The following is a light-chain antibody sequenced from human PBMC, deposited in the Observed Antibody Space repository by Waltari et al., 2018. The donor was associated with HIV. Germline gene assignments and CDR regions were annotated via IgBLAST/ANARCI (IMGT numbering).Light chain of an antibody. CDR3: QKYNSAPLT. Sequence: DIQLTQSPYSLSASVGARLTITCRASQGISNSIAWYQQNPGKVPKLLIYAASTLQSGVPSRFSGSGSGTDFTLTISSLQPEDVATYYCQKYNSAPLTFGGGTKVEIK. V-gene: IGKV1-27*01. CDR2: AAS. J-gene: IGKJ4*01. CDR1: QGISNS.